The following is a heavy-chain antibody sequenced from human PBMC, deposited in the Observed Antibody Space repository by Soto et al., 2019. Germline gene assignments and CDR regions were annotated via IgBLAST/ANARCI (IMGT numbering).Heavy chain of an antibody. V-gene: IGHV3-7*01. CDR1: GFTFSSYW. J-gene: IGHJ6*03. Sequence: GGSLRLSCAASGFTFSSYWMSWVRQAPGKGLEWVANIKQDGSEKYYVDSVKGRFTISRDNAKNSLYLQMNSLRAEDTAVYYCARVGYDFWSGYSFYYYYMDVWGKGTTVTVSS. CDR3: ARVGYDFWSGYSFYYYYMDV. CDR2: IKQDGSEK. D-gene: IGHD3-3*01.